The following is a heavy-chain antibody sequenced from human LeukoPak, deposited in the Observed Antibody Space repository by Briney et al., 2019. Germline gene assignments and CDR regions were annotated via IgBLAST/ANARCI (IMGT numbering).Heavy chain of an antibody. J-gene: IGHJ3*02. Sequence: GGSLRLSCAASGFTFSSYGMHWVRQAPGKGLEWVAVIRYDGSNKYYADSVKGRFTISRDNSKDTLHLQMNSLRADDAAVYYCTRGWIQLWNDAFDIWGQGTMVTVYS. V-gene: IGHV3-33*01. CDR3: TRGWIQLWNDAFDI. CDR2: IRYDGSNK. D-gene: IGHD5-18*01. CDR1: GFTFSSYG.